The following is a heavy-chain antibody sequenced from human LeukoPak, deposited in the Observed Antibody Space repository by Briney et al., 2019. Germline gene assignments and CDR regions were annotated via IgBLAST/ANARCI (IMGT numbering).Heavy chain of an antibody. J-gene: IGHJ4*02. CDR2: INPSGGST. Sequence: GASVTVSCKASGYTFTSYYMHWVRQAPGQGLEWMGIINPSGGSTSYAQKFQGRVTMTRDTSTSTVYMELSSLRSEDTAVYYCARVMQQLDYFDYWGQGTLVTVSS. CDR3: ARVMQQLDYFDY. V-gene: IGHV1-46*01. CDR1: GYTFTSYY. D-gene: IGHD6-13*01.